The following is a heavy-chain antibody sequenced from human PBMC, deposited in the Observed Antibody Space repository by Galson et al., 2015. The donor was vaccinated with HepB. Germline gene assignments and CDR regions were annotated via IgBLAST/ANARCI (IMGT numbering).Heavy chain of an antibody. J-gene: IGHJ4*02. D-gene: IGHD7-27*01. CDR1: GYTFTSYH. V-gene: IGHV1-46*01. CDR2: INPSGGST. Sequence: SVKVSCKASGYTFTSYHMHWVRQAPGQGLEWMGIINPSGGSTSYAQKFQGRVTMTRDTSTSTVYMELSSLRSEDTAVYYCARSTGGGPFDYWGQGTLVTVSS. CDR3: ARSTGGGPFDY.